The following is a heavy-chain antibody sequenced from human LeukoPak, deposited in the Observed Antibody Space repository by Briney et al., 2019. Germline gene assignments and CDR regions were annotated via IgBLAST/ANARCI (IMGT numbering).Heavy chain of an antibody. V-gene: IGHV1-46*01. D-gene: IGHD6-19*01. Sequence: VASVKVSCKTSGYTFSRHYIHWVRQAPGQGLEWLGIINTGGATTRYGQNFKGRVTATRDTSTSTVYMEMSSLNSEDTAVYYCARGLESSGWYGMDVWGQGTTIIVSS. CDR3: ARGLESSGWYGMDV. J-gene: IGHJ6*02. CDR2: INTGGATT. CDR1: GYTFSRHY.